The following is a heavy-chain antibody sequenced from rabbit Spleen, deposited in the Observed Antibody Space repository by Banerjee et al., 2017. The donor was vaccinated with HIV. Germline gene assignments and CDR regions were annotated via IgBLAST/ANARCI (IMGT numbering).Heavy chain of an antibody. Sequence: QEQLVEYGGDLVQPEGSLTLTCKASGLDFSSRYWICWVRQAPGKGLEWIACIHTVTGTNYYASWAKGRFTISKTSSTTVTLQMTSLTAADTATYFCARGSPSDYAFNLWGPGTLVTVS. CDR2: IHTVTGTN. V-gene: IGHV1S45*01. CDR1: GLDFSSRYW. CDR3: ARGSPSDYAFNL. D-gene: IGHD1-1*01. J-gene: IGHJ4*01.